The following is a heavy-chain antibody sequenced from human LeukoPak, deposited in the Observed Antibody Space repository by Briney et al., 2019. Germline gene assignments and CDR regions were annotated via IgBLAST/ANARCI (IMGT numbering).Heavy chain of an antibody. CDR3: AGRRSSGWYAY. J-gene: IGHJ4*02. CDR1: GFTFSSYA. CDR2: IYDSGTT. V-gene: IGHV3-23*05. Sequence: GGSLRLSCAASGFTFSSYAMSWVRQAPGKGLEWVSVIYDSGTTYYADSVKGRFLIFRDTSKNTVDLQMNSLRVEDTAVYYCAGRRSSGWYAYWGQGTLVTVSS. D-gene: IGHD6-19*01.